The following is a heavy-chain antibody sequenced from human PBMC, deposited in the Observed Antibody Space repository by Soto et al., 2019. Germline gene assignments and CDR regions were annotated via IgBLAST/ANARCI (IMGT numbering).Heavy chain of an antibody. J-gene: IGHJ6*02. CDR1: GFTFSSYA. V-gene: IGHV3-23*01. Sequence: EVQLLESGGGLVQPGGSLRLSCAAFGFTFSSYAMSWVRQAPGKGLEWVSAISGSGGNTYADYVKGRFTISRDNSKNTLYLHLNSLRAEDTAVYYCASDYYGMDVWGQGTTVTVSS. CDR3: ASDYYGMDV. CDR2: ISGSGGNT.